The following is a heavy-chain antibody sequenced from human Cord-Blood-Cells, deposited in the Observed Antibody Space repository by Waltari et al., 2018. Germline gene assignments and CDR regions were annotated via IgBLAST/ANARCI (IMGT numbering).Heavy chain of an antibody. CDR2: INHRGST. CDR1: GGSFSGYY. Sequence: QVQLQQWGAGLLKPSETLSLTCAVYGGSFSGYYWSWIRPPPGKVLEWIGEINHRGSTDSNPALKIRGTVSVDTSKNQFSLKLSSVTAADTAVYYCARHRWITIFGVAYYYYYGMDVWGQGTTVTVSS. V-gene: IGHV4-34*01. J-gene: IGHJ6*02. CDR3: ARHRWITIFGVAYYYYYGMDV. D-gene: IGHD3-3*01.